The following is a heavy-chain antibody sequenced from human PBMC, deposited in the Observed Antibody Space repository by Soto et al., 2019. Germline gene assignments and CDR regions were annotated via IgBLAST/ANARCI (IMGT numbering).Heavy chain of an antibody. CDR1: GYTFTIYG. V-gene: IGHV1-18*01. CDR3: ARDYLGMGSIAAAGRPDFDY. Sequence: GASVKVSCKASGYTFTIYGISWVRQAPGQGLEWMGWISAYNGNTNYAQKLQGRVTMTTDTSTSTAYMELRSLRSDDTAVYYCARDYLGMGSIAAAGRPDFDYWGQGTLVTVSS. D-gene: IGHD6-13*01. J-gene: IGHJ4*02. CDR2: ISAYNGNT.